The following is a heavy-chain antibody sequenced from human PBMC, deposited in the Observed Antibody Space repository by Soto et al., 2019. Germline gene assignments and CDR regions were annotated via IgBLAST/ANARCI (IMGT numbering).Heavy chain of an antibody. Sequence: QVQLVQSGAEVKKPGASVKVSCKASGNTFTSYDINWVRQATGQGLEWMGWMNPNSGNTGYAQKFQGRVTMTRNTAISTAYMELSSLRSEDTAVYYCARWPAGYYYYGMDVWGQGTTVTVSS. CDR2: MNPNSGNT. D-gene: IGHD1-1*01. CDR3: ARWPAGYYYYGMDV. J-gene: IGHJ6*02. CDR1: GNTFTSYD. V-gene: IGHV1-8*01.